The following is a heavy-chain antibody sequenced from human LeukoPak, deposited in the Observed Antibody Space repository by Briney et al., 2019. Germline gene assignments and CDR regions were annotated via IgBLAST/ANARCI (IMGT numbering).Heavy chain of an antibody. V-gene: IGHV1-3*01. CDR2: INAGNGNT. Sequence: ASVKVSCKASGYTFTGYYMHWVRQAPGQRLEWMGWINAGNGNTKYSQKFQGRVTITRDTSASTAYMELSSLRSEDTAVYYCARDSDYYYGMDVWGQGTTVTVSS. CDR3: ARDSDYYYGMDV. CDR1: GYTFTGYY. J-gene: IGHJ6*02.